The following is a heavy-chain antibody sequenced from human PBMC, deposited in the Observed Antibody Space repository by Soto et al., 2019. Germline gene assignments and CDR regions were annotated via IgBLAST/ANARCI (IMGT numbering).Heavy chain of an antibody. CDR2: IYYSGST. CDR1: GGSISSCCYY. D-gene: IGHD2-2*01. Sequence: SETLSLTCTVSGGSISSCCYYWSWIRQHPGKGLEWIGYIYYSGSTYYNPSLKSRVTISVDTSKNQFSLKLSSVTAADTAVYYCASGPDIVVVPAGTGWFDAWGQGTLVTVSS. V-gene: IGHV4-31*03. J-gene: IGHJ5*02. CDR3: ASGPDIVVVPAGTGWFDA.